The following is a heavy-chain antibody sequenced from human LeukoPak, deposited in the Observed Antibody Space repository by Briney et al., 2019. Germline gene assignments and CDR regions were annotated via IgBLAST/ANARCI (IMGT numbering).Heavy chain of an antibody. Sequence: SETLSLTCTVSGGSISSYYWSWIRQPPGKGLEWIGYIYYSGSTNYNPSLKSRVTISVDTSKNKFSLKLSSVTAADTAVYYCARSGLRERYFDLWGRGTLVTVSS. CDR2: IYYSGST. D-gene: IGHD4-17*01. CDR1: GGSISSYY. J-gene: IGHJ2*01. V-gene: IGHV4-59*01. CDR3: ARSGLRERYFDL.